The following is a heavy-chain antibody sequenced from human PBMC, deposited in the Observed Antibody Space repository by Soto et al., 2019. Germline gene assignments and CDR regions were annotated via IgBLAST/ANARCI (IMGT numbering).Heavy chain of an antibody. J-gene: IGHJ5*02. CDR3: ARQRNLWFGELFSSNWFDP. D-gene: IGHD3-10*01. V-gene: IGHV4-39*01. Sequence: SETLSLTCTVSGGSISSSSYYWGWIRQPPGKGLEWIGSIYYSGSTYYNPSLKSRVTISVDTSKNQFSLKLSSVTAADTAVYYCARQRNLWFGELFSSNWFDPWGQGTLVTVSS. CDR2: IYYSGST. CDR1: GGSISSSSYY.